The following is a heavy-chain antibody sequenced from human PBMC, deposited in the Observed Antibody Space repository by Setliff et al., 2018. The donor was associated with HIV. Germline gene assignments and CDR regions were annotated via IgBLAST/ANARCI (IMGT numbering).Heavy chain of an antibody. V-gene: IGHV3-21*01. CDR2: ISSRSTQI. Sequence: LRLSCAASGFTFSSFSMSWVRQAPGKGLEWVSSISSRSTQIHDADSVKGRFTISRDNAKKSVYLQMNSLRAEDTAVYYCARDRDDYDYVWGSYRFADYWGQGTLVTVSS. D-gene: IGHD3-16*02. J-gene: IGHJ4*02. CDR1: GFTFSSFS. CDR3: ARDRDDYDYVWGSYRFADY.